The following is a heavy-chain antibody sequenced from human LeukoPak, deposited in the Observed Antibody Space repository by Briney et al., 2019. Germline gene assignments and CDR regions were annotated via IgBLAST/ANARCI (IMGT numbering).Heavy chain of an antibody. CDR2: INPSGGST. J-gene: IGHJ4*02. Sequence: PGASVKVSCKASGYTFTSYYMHWVRQAPGQGLEWMGIINPSGGSTSYAQKFQGRVTMTRDTSTSTVYMELSSLRSEDTAVYYCARSRITMVRGVIRESYFDYWGQGTLVTVSS. D-gene: IGHD3-10*01. CDR3: ARSRITMVRGVIRESYFDY. CDR1: GYTFTSYY. V-gene: IGHV1-46*01.